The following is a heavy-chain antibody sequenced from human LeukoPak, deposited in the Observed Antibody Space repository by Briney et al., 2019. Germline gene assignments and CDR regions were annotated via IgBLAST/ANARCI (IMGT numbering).Heavy chain of an antibody. J-gene: IGHJ1*01. Sequence: GGSLRLSCAASGFTFSSYWMHWVRQAPGKGLVWVSRINTNGSSTTYADSVKGRFTISRDNAKNTLYLQMNSLGAEDTAVYYCARSGTTVTDEYFQHWGQGTLVTVSS. CDR3: ARSGTTVTDEYFQH. D-gene: IGHD4-17*01. V-gene: IGHV3-74*01. CDR2: INTNGSST. CDR1: GFTFSSYW.